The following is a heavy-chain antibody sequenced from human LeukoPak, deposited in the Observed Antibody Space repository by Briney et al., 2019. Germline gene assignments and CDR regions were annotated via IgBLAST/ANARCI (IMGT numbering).Heavy chain of an antibody. CDR2: IKQDGSEK. J-gene: IGHJ4*02. D-gene: IGHD4-17*01. CDR3: AREVYGDYPLFDY. V-gene: IGHV3-7*01. CDR1: GFTFSSYW. Sequence: PGGSLRLSCAASGFTFSSYWMSWVRQAPGKGLEWVANIKQDGSEKYYVDSVKGRFTISRDNAKNSLYLQMNCLRAEDTAVYYCAREVYGDYPLFDYWGQGTLVTVSS.